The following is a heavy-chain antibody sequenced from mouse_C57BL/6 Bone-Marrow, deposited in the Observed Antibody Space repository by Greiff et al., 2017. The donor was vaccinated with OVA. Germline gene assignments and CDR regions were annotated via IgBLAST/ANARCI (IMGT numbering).Heavy chain of an antibody. Sequence: EVKLMESGGGLVKPGGSLKLSCAASGFTFSSYAMSWVRQTPEKRLEWVATISDGGSYTYYPDNVKGRFTISRDNAKNNLYLQMSQLKAEDTAMYCCARDPVVAKGFAYWGQGTLVTGSA. CDR1: GFTFSSYA. V-gene: IGHV5-4*01. D-gene: IGHD1-1*01. J-gene: IGHJ3*01. CDR2: ISDGGSYT. CDR3: ARDPVVAKGFAY.